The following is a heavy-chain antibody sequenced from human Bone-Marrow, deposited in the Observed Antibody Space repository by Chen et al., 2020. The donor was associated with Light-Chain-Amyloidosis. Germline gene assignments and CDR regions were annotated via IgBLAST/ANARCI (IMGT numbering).Heavy chain of an antibody. V-gene: IGHV3-23*01. CDR1: GFAFSSYA. CDR3: AKDISYDDILPGYPADAFDI. CDR2: SSGSGGSR. D-gene: IGHD3-9*01. Sequence: GGSLRLSCAASGFAFSSYAMSWVRQAPGKGLEWVSTSSGSGGSRYYGDSVKGRLTISRDNSKNALFLQMNSLRAEDTAVYYCAKDISYDDILPGYPADAFDIWGQGTMVTVSS. J-gene: IGHJ3*02.